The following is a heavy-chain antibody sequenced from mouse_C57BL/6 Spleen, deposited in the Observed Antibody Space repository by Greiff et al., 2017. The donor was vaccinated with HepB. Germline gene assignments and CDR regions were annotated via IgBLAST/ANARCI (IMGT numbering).Heavy chain of an antibody. V-gene: IGHV1-50*01. J-gene: IGHJ4*01. Sequence: QVQLQQPGAELVKPGASVKLPCKASGYTFTSYWMQWVKQRPGQGLEWIGEIDPSDSYTNYNQKFKGKATLTVDTSSSTAYMQLSSLTSEDSAVYYCARPYYYGSRLMDYWGQGTSVTVSS. CDR3: ARPYYYGSRLMDY. CDR2: IDPSDSYT. CDR1: GYTFTSYW. D-gene: IGHD1-1*01.